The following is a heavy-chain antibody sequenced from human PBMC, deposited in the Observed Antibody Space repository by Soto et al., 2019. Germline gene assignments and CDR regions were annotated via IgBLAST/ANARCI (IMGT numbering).Heavy chain of an antibody. V-gene: IGHV3-23*01. Sequence: GGSLRLSCVASGFSFGGYAMSWVRQSPGKGFEWVSTISGSGRITNYADLVKGRFTTSKDTSTNTLYLHMSSLTADDTAVYYCVKGSIELWLIDYWGQGTLVTV. CDR2: ISGSGRIT. J-gene: IGHJ4*02. CDR1: GFSFGGYA. D-gene: IGHD2-21*01. CDR3: VKGSIELWLIDY.